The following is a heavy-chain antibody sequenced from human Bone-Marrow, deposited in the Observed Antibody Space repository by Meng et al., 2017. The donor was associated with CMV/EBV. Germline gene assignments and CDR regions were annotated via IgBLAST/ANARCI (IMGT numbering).Heavy chain of an antibody. CDR1: GFTFSSYD. D-gene: IGHD2-15*01. J-gene: IGHJ4*02. Sequence: GESLKISCAASGFTFSSYDMHWVRQATGKGLEWVSAIGTAGDTYYPGSVKGRFTISRDNSKNTLYLQMNSLRAEDTAVYYCAKGFDVVVVAATHGYWGQGTLVTVSS. CDR3: AKGFDVVVVAATHGY. V-gene: IGHV3-13*01. CDR2: IGTAGDT.